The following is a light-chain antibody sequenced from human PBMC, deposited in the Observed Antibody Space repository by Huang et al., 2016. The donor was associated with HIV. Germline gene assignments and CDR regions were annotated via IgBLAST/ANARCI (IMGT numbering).Light chain of an antibody. CDR3: QQYNIYST. CDR1: QRISNW. V-gene: IGKV1-5*03. J-gene: IGKJ1*01. CDR2: KAS. Sequence: DIQMTQSPSTLSASVGDRVTITCRASQRISNWLAWYQQKPGKAPKLLIYKASNLESGVPSRFSGSGSGTEFTLTISSLQPDDFATYYCQQYNIYSTFGQGTKVDMK.